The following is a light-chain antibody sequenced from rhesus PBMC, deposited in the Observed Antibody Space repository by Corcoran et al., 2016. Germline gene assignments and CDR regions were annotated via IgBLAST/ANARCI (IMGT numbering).Light chain of an antibody. CDR3: LQHNSYPFT. J-gene: IGKJ3*01. V-gene: IGKV1-28*03. Sequence: DIQMTQSPSSLSASVGDTVTITCRASQGFSSYLNWFQQKPGKAPKLLIYDASCLESGDPSRFSGSGSGTDFTLTISSLQPEDFAAYYCLQHNSYPFTFGPGTKLDIK. CDR1: QGFSSY. CDR2: DAS.